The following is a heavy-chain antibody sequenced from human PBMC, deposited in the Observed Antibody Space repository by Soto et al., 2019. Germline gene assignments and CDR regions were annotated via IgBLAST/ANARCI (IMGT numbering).Heavy chain of an antibody. CDR2: IIPIFGTA. D-gene: IGHD2-15*01. CDR3: ARGDRSAYCSGGSCYSR. Sequence: QVQLVQSGAEVKKPGSSVKVSCKASGGTFSSYAISWVRQAPGQGLEWMGGIIPIFGTANYAQKVQGRVTITADESTSTAYMELSSLRSEDTAVYYCARGDRSAYCSGGSCYSRWGQGTLVTVSS. V-gene: IGHV1-69*01. J-gene: IGHJ4*02. CDR1: GGTFSSYA.